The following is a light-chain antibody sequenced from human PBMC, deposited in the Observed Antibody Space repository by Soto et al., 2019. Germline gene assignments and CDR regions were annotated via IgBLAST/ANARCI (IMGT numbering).Light chain of an antibody. J-gene: IGKJ4*01. Sequence: EMVLMQSPGTLSLSPGEGATLSCRASQSVNNNYLAWYQQRPGQAPTVLIFDTSRRATGVPDRFSGSGSGTDFTLRISRVEPADFATYYCQHANSFPLTFGGGTKVEIK. V-gene: IGKV3-20*01. CDR1: QSVNNNY. CDR2: DTS. CDR3: QHANSFPLT.